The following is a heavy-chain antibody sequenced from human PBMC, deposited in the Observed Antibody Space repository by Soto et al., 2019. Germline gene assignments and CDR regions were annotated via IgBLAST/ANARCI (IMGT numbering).Heavy chain of an antibody. CDR2: IHPGDSDT. Sequence: GESLKISCKGSGYIFTNYWIGWVRQMPGKGLEWMGVIHPGDSDTRYSPSFQGQVTISADKSISTAYLQWNCLRASDTAMYYCGGADGGTYHYDMDVWGKGTTVTVSS. J-gene: IGHJ6*04. D-gene: IGHD1-1*01. CDR3: GGADGGTYHYDMDV. V-gene: IGHV5-51*01. CDR1: GYIFTNYW.